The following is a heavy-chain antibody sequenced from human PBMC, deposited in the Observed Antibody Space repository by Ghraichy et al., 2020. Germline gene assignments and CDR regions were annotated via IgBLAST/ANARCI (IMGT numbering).Heavy chain of an antibody. V-gene: IGHV1-24*01. D-gene: IGHD1-20*01. Sequence: ASVKVSCKVSGYTLTELSMHWVRQAPGKGLEWMGGFDPEDGETIYAQKFQGRVTMTEDTSTDTAYMELSSLRSEDTAVYYCATFPITGTTSPLFNFDYWGQGTLVTVSS. J-gene: IGHJ4*02. CDR1: GYTLTELS. CDR3: ATFPITGTTSPLFNFDY. CDR2: FDPEDGET.